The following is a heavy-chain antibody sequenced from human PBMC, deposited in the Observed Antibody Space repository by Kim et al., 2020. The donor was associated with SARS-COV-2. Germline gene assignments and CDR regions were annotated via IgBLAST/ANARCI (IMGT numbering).Heavy chain of an antibody. D-gene: IGHD1-1*01. Sequence: AASVKGRFTIFRDNSKNTLYLQMNSLRAEDTAVYYCAKGYAPGTGAYLDYWGQGTLVTVSS. J-gene: IGHJ4*02. V-gene: IGHV3-23*01. CDR3: AKGYAPGTGAYLDY.